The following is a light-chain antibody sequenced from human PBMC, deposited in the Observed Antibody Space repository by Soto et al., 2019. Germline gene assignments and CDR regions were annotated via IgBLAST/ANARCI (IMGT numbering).Light chain of an antibody. V-gene: IGLV2-23*01. Sequence: QSVLAQPASVSGSPGQSITISCTGTSGDVGSYNLVSWYQQHPGKAPKLMIYEGSKRPSGVSNRFSGSKSGNTASLTISGLQVEDEADYYCCSYAGSSSYVFGTGTKVTVL. CDR1: SGDVGSYNL. CDR2: EGS. J-gene: IGLJ1*01. CDR3: CSYAGSSSYV.